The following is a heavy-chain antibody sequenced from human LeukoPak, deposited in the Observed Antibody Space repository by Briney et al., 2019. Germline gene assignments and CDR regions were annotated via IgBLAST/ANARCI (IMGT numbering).Heavy chain of an antibody. CDR1: GYTFTSYD. V-gene: IGHV1-8*01. CDR3: ARGEELLWFGELLVGFDP. D-gene: IGHD3-10*01. J-gene: IGHJ5*02. Sequence: ASVKVSCKASGYTFTSYDINWVRQATGQGLEWMGWMNPNSGNTGYAQKFQGRVTMTRDTSISTAYMELSSLRSEDTAVYYCARGEELLWFGELLVGFDPWGQGTLVTVSS. CDR2: MNPNSGNT.